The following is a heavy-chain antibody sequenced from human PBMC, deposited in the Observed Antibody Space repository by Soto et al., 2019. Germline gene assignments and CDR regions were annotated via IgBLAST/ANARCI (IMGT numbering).Heavy chain of an antibody. CDR1: GGTFSSYA. Sequence: QVQLVQSGAEVKKPGSSVKVSCKASGGTFSSYAISWVRQAPGQGLEWMGGIIPIFGTANYAQKFQGRVTITADKSTSTAYMELSSLRSEDTAVYYCAREGGATYYYDSSGYHGFDYWGQGNLVTVSS. V-gene: IGHV1-69*06. D-gene: IGHD3-22*01. CDR3: AREGGATYYYDSSGYHGFDY. J-gene: IGHJ4*02. CDR2: IIPIFGTA.